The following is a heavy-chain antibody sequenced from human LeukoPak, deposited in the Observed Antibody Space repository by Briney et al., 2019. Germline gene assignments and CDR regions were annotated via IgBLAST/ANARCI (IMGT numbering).Heavy chain of an antibody. CDR2: ISAYNGNT. CDR3: ARDPGYCSSTSCFYYYYMDV. J-gene: IGHJ6*03. V-gene: IGHV1-18*01. CDR1: GYTFTSYG. Sequence: GASVKVSCKASGYTFTSYGISWVRQAPGQGLEWMGWISAYNGNTNYAQKLQGRVTMTTDTSTSTAYMELRSLRSDDTAVYYCARDPGYCSSTSCFYYYYMDVWGKGTTVTVSS. D-gene: IGHD2-2*01.